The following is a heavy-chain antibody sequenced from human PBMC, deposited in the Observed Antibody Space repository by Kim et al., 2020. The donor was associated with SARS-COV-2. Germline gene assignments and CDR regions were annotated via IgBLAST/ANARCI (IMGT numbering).Heavy chain of an antibody. J-gene: IGHJ4*02. CDR3: ARSGNYYDSSGYYYFDY. CDR1: GYTFTGYY. V-gene: IGHV1-2*06. Sequence: ASVKVSCKASGYTFTGYYMHWVRQAPGQGLEWMGRINPNSGGTNYAQKFQGRVTMTRDTSISTAYMELSRLRSDDTAVYYCARSGNYYDSSGYYYFDYWGQGTLVTVSS. D-gene: IGHD3-22*01. CDR2: INPNSGGT.